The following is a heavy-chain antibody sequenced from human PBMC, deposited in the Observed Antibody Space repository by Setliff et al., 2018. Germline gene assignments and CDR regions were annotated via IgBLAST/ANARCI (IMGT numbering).Heavy chain of an antibody. Sequence: GESLKISCAASGFTFNGYAMNWVRQVPGKGLEWVAVISSDGNIKFHAESVKGRFTISRDNSKNTQYLQMHSLRVEDTAVYYCAREYYDSSGFSYGMDVWCQGTTGTVS. J-gene: IGHJ6*02. CDR2: ISSDGNIK. CDR3: AREYYDSSGFSYGMDV. V-gene: IGHV3-30-3*01. D-gene: IGHD3-22*01. CDR1: GFTFNGYA.